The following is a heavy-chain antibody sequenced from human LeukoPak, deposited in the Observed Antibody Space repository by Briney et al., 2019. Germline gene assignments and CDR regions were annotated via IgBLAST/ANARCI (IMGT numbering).Heavy chain of an antibody. J-gene: IGHJ4*02. CDR1: GCSFTSYW. Sequence: GESLKISCKGSGCSFTSYWIGWVRQMPGKGLEWMGIIYPGDSDTRYSPSFQGQVTISADKSISTAYLQWSSLKASDTAMYYCATSTWDSSGYYYFDYWGQGTLVTVSS. D-gene: IGHD3-22*01. CDR2: IYPGDSDT. V-gene: IGHV5-51*01. CDR3: ATSTWDSSGYYYFDY.